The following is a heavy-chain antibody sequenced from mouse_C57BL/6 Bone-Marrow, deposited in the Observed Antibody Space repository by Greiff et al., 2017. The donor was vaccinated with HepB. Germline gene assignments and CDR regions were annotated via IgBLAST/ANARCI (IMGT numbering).Heavy chain of an antibody. D-gene: IGHD2-14*01. V-gene: IGHV1-5*01. CDR2: IYPGNSDT. CDR3: TRWVRKPPYYYAMDY. J-gene: IGHJ4*01. CDR1: GYTFTSYW. Sequence: VQLQQSGTVLARPGASVKMSCKTSGYTFTSYWMHWVKQRPGQGLEWIGAIYPGNSDTSYNQKFKGKAKLTAVTSASTAYMELSSLTNEDSAVYYCTRWVRKPPYYYAMDYWGQGTSVTVSS.